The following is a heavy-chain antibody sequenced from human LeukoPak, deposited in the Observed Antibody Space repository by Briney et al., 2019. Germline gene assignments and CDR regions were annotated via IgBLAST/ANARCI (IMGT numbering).Heavy chain of an antibody. V-gene: IGHV1-69*01. J-gene: IGHJ4*02. D-gene: IGHD2-2*01. CDR1: GGTFSSYA. CDR2: IVPIFGTA. Sequence: SVKVSCKAPGGTFSSYAISWVRQAPGQGLEWMGGIVPIFGTANYAQKFQGRVTITADESTSTAYMELSSLRSEDTAVYYCARDSGGTSCYDYWGQGTLVTVSS. CDR3: ARDSGGTSCYDY.